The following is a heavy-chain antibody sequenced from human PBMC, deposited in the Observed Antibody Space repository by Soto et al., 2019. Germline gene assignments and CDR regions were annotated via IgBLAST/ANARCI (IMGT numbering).Heavy chain of an antibody. D-gene: IGHD3-3*01. CDR3: ARAGLTILGVVHYYYGMDV. V-gene: IGHV4-31*03. Sequence: QVQLQESGPGLVKPSQTLSLTCTVSGDSISSGGYYWSWIRQHPGKGLEWIGYIYNSGSTYYNPSLKSRRTISVDTSKNQFSLKLSSVTAADTAVYYCARAGLTILGVVHYYYGMDVWGQGTTVTVSS. CDR2: IYNSGST. J-gene: IGHJ6*02. CDR1: GDSISSGGYY.